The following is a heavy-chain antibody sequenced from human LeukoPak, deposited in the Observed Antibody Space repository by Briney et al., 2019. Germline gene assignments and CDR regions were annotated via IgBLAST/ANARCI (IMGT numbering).Heavy chain of an antibody. Sequence: PSGTLSLTCAVSGGSISSSNWWSWVRQPPGKGLEWIGEIYHSGSTNYNPSLKSRVTISVDKSKNQFSLKLSSVTAADTAVYYCARGYDSSGYYYPPNYWGQGTLVTVSS. V-gene: IGHV4-4*02. D-gene: IGHD3-22*01. CDR1: GGSISSSNW. J-gene: IGHJ4*02. CDR3: ARGYDSSGYYYPPNY. CDR2: IYHSGST.